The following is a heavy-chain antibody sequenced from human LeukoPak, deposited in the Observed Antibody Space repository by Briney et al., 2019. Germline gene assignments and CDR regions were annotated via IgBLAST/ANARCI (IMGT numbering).Heavy chain of an antibody. V-gene: IGHV1-2*02. D-gene: IGHD3-10*01. CDR2: INPNSGGT. CDR3: ARDYGSGSYYNVFHYYYMDV. Sequence: ASVKVSCKASGYTFTSYYMHWVRQAPGQGLEWMGWINPNSGGTNYAQKFQGRVTMTRDTSISTAYMELSRLRSDDTAVYYCARDYGSGSYYNVFHYYYMDVWGKGTTVTVSS. CDR1: GYTFTSYY. J-gene: IGHJ6*03.